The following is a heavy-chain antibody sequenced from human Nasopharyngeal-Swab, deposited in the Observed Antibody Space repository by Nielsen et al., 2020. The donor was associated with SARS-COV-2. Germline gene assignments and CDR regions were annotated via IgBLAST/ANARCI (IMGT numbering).Heavy chain of an antibody. CDR1: GFTFSSFG. Sequence: GGSLRLSCAAFGFTFSSFGMHWVRQAPGKGLEWVAFIAHDASNEYYGDSVKGRFSISRDSSKNTLYLQMDSLRGEDTAVYYCARDAPAHYGAFYWGRGTLVTVSS. CDR2: IAHDASNE. V-gene: IGHV3-30*03. CDR3: ARDAPAHYGAFY. J-gene: IGHJ4*02. D-gene: IGHD4-17*01.